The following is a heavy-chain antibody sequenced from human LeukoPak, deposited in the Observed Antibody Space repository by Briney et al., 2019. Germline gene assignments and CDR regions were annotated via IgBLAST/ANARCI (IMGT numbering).Heavy chain of an antibody. CDR2: INGDGRNI. CDR3: VKDWESKGSGWLTRNWFDP. J-gene: IGHJ5*02. Sequence: GGSLRLSCVASGFTFSSYWMHWVRQDPRKGLVWVSRINGDGRNINYADSVRGRFTISRDNAKNTLYLQMNSLRAEDTALYYCVKDWESKGSGWLTRNWFDPWGQGTLVTVSS. V-gene: IGHV3-74*01. CDR1: GFTFSSYW. D-gene: IGHD6-19*01.